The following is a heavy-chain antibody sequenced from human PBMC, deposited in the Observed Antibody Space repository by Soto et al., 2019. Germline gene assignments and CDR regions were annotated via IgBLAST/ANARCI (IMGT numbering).Heavy chain of an antibody. D-gene: IGHD6-19*01. CDR1: GFTFSSYW. J-gene: IGHJ4*02. CDR2: IKQDGSEK. V-gene: IGHV3-7*01. CDR3: AETRYSSGWYLAY. Sequence: PGGSLRLSCAASGFTFSSYWMSWVRQAPGKGLEWVANIKQDGSEKYYVDSVKGRFTISRDNAKNSLYLQMNSLRAEDTAVYYCAETRYSSGWYLAYWGQGTLVTVSS.